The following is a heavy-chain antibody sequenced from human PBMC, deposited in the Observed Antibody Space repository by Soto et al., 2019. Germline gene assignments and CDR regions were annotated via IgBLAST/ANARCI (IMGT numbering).Heavy chain of an antibody. J-gene: IGHJ6*02. Sequence: SETLSLTCAVSGGSISSGGYSWNWIRQPPGKGLEWIGYIYHSGSTYYNPSLKSRVTISVDRSKTQFSLKLSSVTAADTAVYYCARAHGDYYYYGMDVWGQGTTVTVSS. CDR3: ARAHGDYYYYGMDV. D-gene: IGHD4-17*01. V-gene: IGHV4-30-2*01. CDR1: GGSISSGGYS. CDR2: IYHSGST.